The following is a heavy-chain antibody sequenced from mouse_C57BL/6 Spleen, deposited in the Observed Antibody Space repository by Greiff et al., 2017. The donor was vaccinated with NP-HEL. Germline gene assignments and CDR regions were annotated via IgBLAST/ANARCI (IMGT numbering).Heavy chain of an antibody. CDR1: GYAFTNYL. J-gene: IGHJ2*01. CDR3: ARGVRGRVHFDY. D-gene: IGHD3-2*02. Sequence: QVQLQQSGAELVRPGTSVKVSCKASGYAFTNYLIEWVKQRPGQGLEWIGVINPGSGGTNYNEKFKGKATLTADKSSSTAYMQLSSLTSEDSAVYFGARGVRGRVHFDYWGQGTTLTVSA. CDR2: INPGSGGT. V-gene: IGHV1-54*01.